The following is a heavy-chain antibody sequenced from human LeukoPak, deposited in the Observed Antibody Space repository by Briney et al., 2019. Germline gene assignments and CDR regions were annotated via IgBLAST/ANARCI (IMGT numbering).Heavy chain of an antibody. J-gene: IGHJ4*02. D-gene: IGHD3-22*01. CDR3: ARDGYYYDSSGYSHYFDY. CDR2: INHSGST. V-gene: IGHV4-34*09. CDR1: GGSFSGYY. Sequence: PSETLSLTCAVYGGSFSGYYWSWIRQPPGKGLEWIGEINHSGSTNYNPSLKSRVTISVDTSKNQFSLKLSSVTAADTAVYYCARDGYYYDSSGYSHYFDYWGQGTLVTVSS.